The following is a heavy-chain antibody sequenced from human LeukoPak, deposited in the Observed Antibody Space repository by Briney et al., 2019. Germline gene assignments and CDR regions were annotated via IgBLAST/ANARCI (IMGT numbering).Heavy chain of an antibody. V-gene: IGHV3-74*01. Sequence: GPPLRLSCAAVGFTLVSYWVGSARPPGRRGRGLGSRIIGDGRSTSYTASVKGRFTISRDNAKNTLSLQLNCLSAEDTAVYYCARDRRTYCSGASYYFHHWGQGTLVTVSS. CDR3: ARDRRTYCSGASYYFHH. D-gene: IGHD2-15*01. CDR2: IIGDGRST. CDR1: GFTLVSYW. J-gene: IGHJ1*01.